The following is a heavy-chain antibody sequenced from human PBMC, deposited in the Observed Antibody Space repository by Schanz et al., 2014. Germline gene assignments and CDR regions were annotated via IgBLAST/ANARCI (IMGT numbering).Heavy chain of an antibody. CDR2: INPSGGST. V-gene: IGHV1-46*01. J-gene: IGHJ5*02. CDR1: GYTFTTYY. D-gene: IGHD3-3*01. Sequence: QVQLVQSGAEVKKPGASVNVSCKASGYTFTTYYMHWVRQAPGQGLEWMGIINPSGGSTTYAQKYQGGVTLARDTSISTACMELNSLRSDVTAVYYRTRNSHRSVALPGSLGQGTLVSVSS. CDR3: TRNSHRSVALPGS.